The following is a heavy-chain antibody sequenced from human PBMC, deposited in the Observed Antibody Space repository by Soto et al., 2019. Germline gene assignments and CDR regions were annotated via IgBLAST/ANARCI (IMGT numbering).Heavy chain of an antibody. D-gene: IGHD3-10*01. CDR3: ARFYGSGSFPYDY. J-gene: IGHJ4*02. CDR2: INAYTGNT. V-gene: IGHV1-3*01. CDR1: GYTFTSYA. Sequence: GASVKVSCKASGYTFTSYAMHWVRQAPGQRLEWMGWINAYTGNTHYAQKYQGRVTLTTDTSTSTAYMELRNLRSDDTAVYYCARFYGSGSFPYDYWGQGTLVTVSS.